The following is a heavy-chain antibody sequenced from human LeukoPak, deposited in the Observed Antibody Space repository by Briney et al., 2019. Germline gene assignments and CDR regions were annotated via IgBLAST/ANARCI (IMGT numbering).Heavy chain of an antibody. CDR3: ANHVYIDSGTFYGMDL. V-gene: IGHV3-23*01. CDR1: RFTFCNYA. J-gene: IGHJ6*02. CDR2: ITRSGGRT. D-gene: IGHD3-10*01. Sequence: GGSLRLSCAASRFTFCNYAMSRVRQAPGRGLEWLSTITRSGGRTFYADSVKGRFTIARDNSKSTLYLQMNTLRAEDSAVYYCANHVYIDSGTFYGMDLWGQGTTVTVS.